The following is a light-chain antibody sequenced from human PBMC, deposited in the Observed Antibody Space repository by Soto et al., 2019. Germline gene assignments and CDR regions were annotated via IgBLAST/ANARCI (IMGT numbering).Light chain of an antibody. V-gene: IGLV2-23*01. Sequence: QSALTQPASVSGSPGQSITISCTGTSSDVVNDLLVSWYQQQPGKAPKLMIYEGTKRPAGVSDRFSGSKSGNTASLTISGLQAEDEADYYCCSYAGSNNLLFGGGTKVTVL. CDR2: EGT. CDR3: CSYAGSNNLL. J-gene: IGLJ2*01. CDR1: SSDVVNDLL.